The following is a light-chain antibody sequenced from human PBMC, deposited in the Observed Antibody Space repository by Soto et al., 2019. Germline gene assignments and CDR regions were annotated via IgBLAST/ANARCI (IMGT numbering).Light chain of an antibody. CDR2: EDI. CDR1: SSDVGRYNL. CDR3: CSYAGGTRVV. Sequence: QSALTQPASVSGSLGQSITISCTGSSSDVGRYNLVSWYQQHPGKAPKLLIYEDIERPSGVSNRFSGSKSGNTASLTISGLQTEDEADYYCCSYAGGTRVVFGGGTKVTVL. V-gene: IGLV2-23*01. J-gene: IGLJ2*01.